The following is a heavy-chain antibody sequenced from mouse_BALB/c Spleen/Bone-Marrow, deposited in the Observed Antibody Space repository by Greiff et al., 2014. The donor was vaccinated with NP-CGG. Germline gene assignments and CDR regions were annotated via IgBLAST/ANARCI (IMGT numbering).Heavy chain of an antibody. CDR3: ARYYYGSSCFDY. CDR1: GFNIKDTY. D-gene: IGHD1-1*01. CDR2: IDPANGNT. V-gene: IGHV14-3*02. Sequence: DVHLVESGAELVKPGASVKLSCTASGFNIKDTYMHWVKQRPEQGLEWIGRIDPANGNTKYDPKFQGKATITADTSSNTAYLQLSSLTSEDTAVYYCARYYYGSSCFDYWGQGTTLTVSS. J-gene: IGHJ2*01.